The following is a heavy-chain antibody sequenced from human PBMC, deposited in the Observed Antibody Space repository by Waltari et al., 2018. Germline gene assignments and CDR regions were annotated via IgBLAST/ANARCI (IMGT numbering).Heavy chain of an antibody. CDR2: ISGRDGSR. J-gene: IGHJ4*02. CDR1: GFTFSSYA. D-gene: IGHD3-22*01. CDR3: AKDALLEDYGDYSYYDSSGYNYFDY. Sequence: EVQLVESGGGLVQPGGSLRLACAASGFTFSSYAMSWVRQAPGKGLEWVSAISGRDGSRYYADAGKGRFTISRDNSKNTLYLQMNSLRAEDTAVYYCAKDALLEDYGDYSYYDSSGYNYFDYWGQGTLVTVSS. V-gene: IGHV3-23*04.